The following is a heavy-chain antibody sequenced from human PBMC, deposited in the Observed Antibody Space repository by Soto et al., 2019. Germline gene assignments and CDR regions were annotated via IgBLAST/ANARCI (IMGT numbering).Heavy chain of an antibody. CDR3: ARARLHYYDSSGYENFDY. CDR1: GGTFSSYA. D-gene: IGHD3-22*01. J-gene: IGHJ4*02. V-gene: IGHV1-69*13. Sequence: RASVKVSCKASGGTFSSYAISWVRQAPGQGLEWMGGIIPIFGTANYAQKFQGRVTITADESTSTADMELSSLRSEDTAVYYCARARLHYYDSSGYENFDYWGQGTLVTVSS. CDR2: IIPIFGTA.